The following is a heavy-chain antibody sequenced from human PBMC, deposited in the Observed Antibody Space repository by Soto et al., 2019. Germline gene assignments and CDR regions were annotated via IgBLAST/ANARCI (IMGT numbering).Heavy chain of an antibody. V-gene: IGHV1-46*03. Sequence: ASVKVSCKASEYTFTSYYIHWVRQAPGQGLEWMGIINSSGGSTRYAQKFQGRVTMTRDTSTSTVYMELSSLRSEDTAVYYCARELVYSHQPEYWGQGTLVTVSS. CDR3: ARELVYSHQPEY. J-gene: IGHJ4*02. CDR1: EYTFTSYY. D-gene: IGHD3-9*01. CDR2: INSSGGST.